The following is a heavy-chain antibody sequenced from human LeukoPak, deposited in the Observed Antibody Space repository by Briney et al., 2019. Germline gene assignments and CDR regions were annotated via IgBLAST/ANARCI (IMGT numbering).Heavy chain of an antibody. D-gene: IGHD4-17*01. J-gene: IGHJ3*02. Sequence: SPTLSLTCTVSGGSISSGSYYWSCIRQPAGKGLEWIGRIYYSGSTNYNPSLKSRVTISVDTSKNQFSLKLSSVTAADTAVYYCARERGMTTVTTRAFDIWGQGTMVTVSS. V-gene: IGHV4-61*02. CDR3: ARERGMTTVTTRAFDI. CDR2: IYYSGST. CDR1: GGSISSGSYY.